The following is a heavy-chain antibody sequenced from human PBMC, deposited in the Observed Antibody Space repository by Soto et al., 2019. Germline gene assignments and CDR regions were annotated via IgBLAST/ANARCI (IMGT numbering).Heavy chain of an antibody. Sequence: GGSLRLSCTASGFTFSSYSMTWVRQAPGKGLEWVSSISSSSSHIYYVDSVRGRFTVSRDNAKNSVYLQMNSLRAEDTAVYYFPRELPASDCRGQRNFVTVSS. CDR1: GFTFSSYS. CDR2: ISSSSSHI. J-gene: IGHJ4*01. V-gene: IGHV3-21*01. CDR3: PRELPASDC. D-gene: IGHD2-21*02.